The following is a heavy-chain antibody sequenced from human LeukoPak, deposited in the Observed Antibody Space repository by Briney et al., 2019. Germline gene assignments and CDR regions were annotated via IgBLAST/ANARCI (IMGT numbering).Heavy chain of an antibody. J-gene: IGHJ5*02. CDR2: IYYSGST. D-gene: IGHD6-13*01. CDR3: AAYSSSHNWLDP. Sequence: SETLSLTCTVSGGSISSSSHYWGWIRQPPGKGLEWIGSIYYSGSTYYNPSLKSRVTISVDTSKNQFSLKLSSMTAADTAVYYCAAYSSSHNWLDPWGRGTLVTVSS. CDR1: GGSISSSSHY. V-gene: IGHV4-39*01.